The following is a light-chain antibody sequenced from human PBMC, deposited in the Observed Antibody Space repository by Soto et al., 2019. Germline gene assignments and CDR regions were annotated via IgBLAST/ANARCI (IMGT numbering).Light chain of an antibody. J-gene: IGKJ4*01. V-gene: IGKV3-11*01. CDR1: QSVRSY. Sequence: TLSVSPGERATLSCRASQSVRSYLAWYQQKPGQAPRLLIYNASNRATGIPARFSGSGSGTDFTLTISSLEPEDFAVYYCQQRSSWPSLTFGGGTKVDIK. CDR3: QQRSSWPSLT. CDR2: NAS.